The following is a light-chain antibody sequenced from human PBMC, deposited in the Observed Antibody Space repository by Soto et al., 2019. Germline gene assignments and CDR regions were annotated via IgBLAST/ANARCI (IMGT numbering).Light chain of an antibody. CDR2: DVS. CDR1: SSDVGGYNY. V-gene: IGLV2-11*01. CDR3: CSYAGSYSLV. J-gene: IGLJ1*01. Sequence: SVLTQPRSVSGSPGQSVTISCTGTSSDVGGYNYVSWYQQLPGKAPKLMIYDVSKRPSGVPDRFSGSKSGNTASLTISGLQAEDEADYYCCSYAGSYSLVFGTGTKVTVL.